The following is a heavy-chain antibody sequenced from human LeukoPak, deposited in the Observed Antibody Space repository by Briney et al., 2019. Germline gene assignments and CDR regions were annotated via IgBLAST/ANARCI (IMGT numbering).Heavy chain of an antibody. Sequence: GGSLRLSCAASGFTFSSYTMSWVRQAPGKGLEWVSTIRETGSDTYYADSVKGRFTISRDNSKNTLYLQMNGLRADDTAVYYCATSKYSGSYWGQGTLVTVSS. V-gene: IGHV3-23*01. J-gene: IGHJ4*02. CDR1: GFTFSSYT. D-gene: IGHD1-26*01. CDR3: ATSKYSGSY. CDR2: IRETGSDT.